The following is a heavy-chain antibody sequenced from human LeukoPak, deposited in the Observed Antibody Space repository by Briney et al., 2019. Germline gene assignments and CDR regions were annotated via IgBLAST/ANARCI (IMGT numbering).Heavy chain of an antibody. CDR1: GFTVSSNY. Sequence: GGSLRLSCAASGFTVSSNYMSWVRRAPGKGLEWVPVIYSGGSTYYADSVKGRFTISRDNSKNTLYLQMNSLRAEDTAVYYCARIRYFDWLLPDYWGQGTLVTVSS. D-gene: IGHD3-9*01. V-gene: IGHV3-66*01. CDR3: ARIRYFDWLLPDY. CDR2: IYSGGST. J-gene: IGHJ4*02.